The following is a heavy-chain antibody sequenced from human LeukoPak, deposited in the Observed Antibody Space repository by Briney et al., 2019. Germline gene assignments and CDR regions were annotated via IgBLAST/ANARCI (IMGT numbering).Heavy chain of an antibody. CDR1: GGSFSGYY. Sequence: SETLSLTCAVYGGSFSGYYWSWIRQPPGKGLEGIGEINHSGSTNYNPSLKSRVTISVDTSKNQYSLKLSSVTAADTAVYYCAKDTLGATFPGAFDIWGQGTMVTVSS. V-gene: IGHV4-34*01. J-gene: IGHJ3*02. D-gene: IGHD1-26*01. CDR2: INHSGST. CDR3: AKDTLGATFPGAFDI.